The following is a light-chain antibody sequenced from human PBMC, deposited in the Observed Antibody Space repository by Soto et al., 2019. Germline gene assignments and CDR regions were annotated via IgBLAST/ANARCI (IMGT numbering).Light chain of an antibody. Sequence: IQLTQSPSSLSASVGDRVTIPCRASQDITTSLAWYQQKPGKPPKLLIYDASTLESGVPSRFSGSGSGTDFTLTIFSLQPEDFATYFCQQFQSYPLTFGGGTRVDNK. V-gene: IGKV1-13*02. CDR1: QDITTS. CDR2: DAS. J-gene: IGKJ4*01. CDR3: QQFQSYPLT.